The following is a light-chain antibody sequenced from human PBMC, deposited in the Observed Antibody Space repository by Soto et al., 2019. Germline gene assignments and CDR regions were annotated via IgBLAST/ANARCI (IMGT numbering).Light chain of an antibody. CDR1: TTDIDNYDS. V-gene: IGLV2-11*01. J-gene: IGLJ1*01. Sequence: QSVLTQPPSVSGSPGRSVTISCPATTTDIDNYDSVSWYQQAPGTAPKLIIYDVNNRPSGAPDRFSGSTSGNTASLTSSGLQAEDEADYFCCSYAGGYTYLFGTGTKGTAL. CDR2: DVN. CDR3: CSYAGGYTYL.